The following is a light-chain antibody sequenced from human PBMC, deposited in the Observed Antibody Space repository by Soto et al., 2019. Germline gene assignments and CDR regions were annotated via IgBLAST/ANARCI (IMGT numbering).Light chain of an antibody. Sequence: EIVLTQSPGTLSSSPGERATLSCRASQSVSSSHLAWYQQKPGQAPRLLIYGASSRATGIPDRFSGSGSWTDFTLPISRLKPEAFAVYFCQQYGDSPMYTFGQGTKLEI. J-gene: IGKJ2*01. CDR3: QQYGDSPMYT. CDR1: QSVSSSH. CDR2: GAS. V-gene: IGKV3-20*01.